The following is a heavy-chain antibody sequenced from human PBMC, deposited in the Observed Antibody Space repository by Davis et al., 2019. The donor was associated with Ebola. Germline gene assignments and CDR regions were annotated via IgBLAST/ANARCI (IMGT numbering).Heavy chain of an antibody. CDR2: ISSSGSTI. Sequence: GESLKISCAASGFTFSDYYMSWIRQAPGKGLEWVSYISSSGSTIYYADSVKGRFTISRHNSKNTLYLQMNSLRAEDTAVYYCAGATYYYYGMDVWGQGTTVTVSS. CDR1: GFTFSDYY. CDR3: AGATYYYYGMDV. J-gene: IGHJ6*02. D-gene: IGHD1-26*01. V-gene: IGHV3-11*01.